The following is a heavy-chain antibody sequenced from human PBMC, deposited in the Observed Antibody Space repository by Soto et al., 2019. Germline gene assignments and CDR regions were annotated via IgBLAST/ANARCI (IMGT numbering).Heavy chain of an antibody. Sequence: PSETLSLTCTVSGGSISSYYWSWIRQPPGKGLEWIGYIYYSGSTNYNPSLKSRVTISVDTSKNQFSLKLSSVTAADTAVYYCAREYSSSSGGFDPWGQGTLVTVSS. D-gene: IGHD6-6*01. V-gene: IGHV4-59*01. CDR3: AREYSSSSGGFDP. CDR1: GGSISSYY. J-gene: IGHJ5*02. CDR2: IYYSGST.